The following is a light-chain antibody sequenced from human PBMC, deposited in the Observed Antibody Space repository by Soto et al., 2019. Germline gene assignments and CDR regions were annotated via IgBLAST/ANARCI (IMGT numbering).Light chain of an antibody. Sequence: EIVMTQSPATLSVSPGERATLSCRASQSVSSNLAWYQQKPGQAPRLLLYGASTRATGIPVRFSGSGSGTELTLTISSLQSEDFAVYYCQQYNNWPTLTFGGGTKVDIK. V-gene: IGKV3-15*01. CDR1: QSVSSN. J-gene: IGKJ4*01. CDR2: GAS. CDR3: QQYNNWPTLT.